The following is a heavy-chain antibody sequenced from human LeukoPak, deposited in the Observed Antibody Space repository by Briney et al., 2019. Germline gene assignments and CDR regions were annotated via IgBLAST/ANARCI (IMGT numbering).Heavy chain of an antibody. Sequence: TSETLSLTCTVSGGSISRSSYYWGWIRQPPGKGLEWIGSIYYSGSTYYNPSLKSRVTISVDTSKNQFSLKLSSVTAADTAVYYCARDTSYRFDYWGQGTLVTVSS. CDR3: ARDTSYRFDY. CDR2: IYYSGST. V-gene: IGHV4-39*07. J-gene: IGHJ4*02. CDR1: GGSISRSSYY. D-gene: IGHD1-26*01.